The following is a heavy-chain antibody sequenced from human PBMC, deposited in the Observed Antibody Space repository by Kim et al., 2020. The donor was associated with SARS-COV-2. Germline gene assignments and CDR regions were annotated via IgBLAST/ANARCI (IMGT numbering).Heavy chain of an antibody. D-gene: IGHD6-6*01. CDR2: TYYRSKWYN. J-gene: IGHJ6*02. CDR1: GDSVSSNSAA. V-gene: IGHV6-1*01. CDR3: ARDLGARYSSSPHRYYYGMDV. Sequence: SQTLSLTCAISGDSVSSNSAAWNWIRQSPSRGLEWLGRTYYRSKWYNDYAVSVKSRITINPDTSKNQFSLQLNSVTPEDTAVYYCARDLGARYSSSPHRYYYGMDVWGQGTTVTVSS.